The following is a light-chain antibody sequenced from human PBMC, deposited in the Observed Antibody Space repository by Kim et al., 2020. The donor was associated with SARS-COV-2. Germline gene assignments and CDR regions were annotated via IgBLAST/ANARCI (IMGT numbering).Light chain of an antibody. V-gene: IGKV3-20*01. CDR1: QSVPSSY. J-gene: IGKJ4*01. CDR2: GAS. CDR3: QQYGSSPLT. Sequence: IVLTQSPGTLSFAPGERATLSSRASQSVPSSYLAWYQQEPGQAPRTLIYGASSRVTGIPDRFSGNGSGTDFTLTISRLEPDDFAMYHCQQYGSSPLTFGGGTKVDIK.